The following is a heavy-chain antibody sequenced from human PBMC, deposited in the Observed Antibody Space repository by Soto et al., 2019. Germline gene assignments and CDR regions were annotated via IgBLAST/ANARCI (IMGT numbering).Heavy chain of an antibody. CDR1: GFTFRDYY. V-gene: IGHV3-11*01. J-gene: IGHJ4*02. Sequence: QVQLVVSGGGLVQPGGSLRLSCAASGFTFRDYYMSWIRQAPGKGLEWVSYISNSGSTIYYADSVKGRFTISRDNAKNSLYLQMNSLRAEDTAVYYCARPLYISSWYGGFDYWGQGTLVTVSS. CDR2: ISNSGSTI. CDR3: ARPLYISSWYGGFDY. D-gene: IGHD6-13*01.